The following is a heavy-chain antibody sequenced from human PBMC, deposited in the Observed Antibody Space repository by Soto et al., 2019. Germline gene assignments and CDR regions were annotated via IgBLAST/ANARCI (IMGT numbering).Heavy chain of an antibody. J-gene: IGHJ5*02. CDR1: GFSLTTDGVG. Sequence: QITLKESGPTLVKPTQTLTLTCTFSGFSLTTDGVGVGWIRQPPGKALEWLALIYWDDDKRYSPSLKSRLTIPKDTSRNPVVLTLTHMDPVDTGTYYCAHNKGVAYYGSGWFAPWGHGIMVTVSS. CDR2: IYWDDDK. D-gene: IGHD3-10*01. V-gene: IGHV2-5*02. CDR3: AHNKGVAYYGSGWFAP.